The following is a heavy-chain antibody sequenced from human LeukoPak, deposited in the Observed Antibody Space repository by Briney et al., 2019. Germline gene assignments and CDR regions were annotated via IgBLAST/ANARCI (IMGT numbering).Heavy chain of an antibody. CDR3: ASSDPWELLAAY. CDR1: GASISTSRDY. V-gene: IGHV4-39*07. J-gene: IGHJ4*02. Sequence: NTSETLSLTCTVSGASISTSRDYWGWIRQPPGKGLEWIGSIYYIGDTYYNPSLKSRVTISVDTSKNQFSLKLSSVTAADTAVYYCASSDPWELLAAYWGQGTLVTVSS. CDR2: IYYIGDT. D-gene: IGHD1-26*01.